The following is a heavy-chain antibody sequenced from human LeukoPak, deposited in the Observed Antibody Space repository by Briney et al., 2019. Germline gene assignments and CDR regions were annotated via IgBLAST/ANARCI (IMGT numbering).Heavy chain of an antibody. CDR2: IIPIFGTT. J-gene: IGHJ6*03. D-gene: IGHD2-2*01. CDR3: ARGDCSSTICYSPMDV. Sequence: GASVKVSCKPSGGTFDNYAISRVRQAPGQGLEWMGGIIPIFGTTDYAQKFQDRATITADKSTSTAYMELSSLSSEDTAVYYCARGDCSSTICYSPMDVWGKGTTVTVSS. CDR1: GGTFDNYA. V-gene: IGHV1-69*06.